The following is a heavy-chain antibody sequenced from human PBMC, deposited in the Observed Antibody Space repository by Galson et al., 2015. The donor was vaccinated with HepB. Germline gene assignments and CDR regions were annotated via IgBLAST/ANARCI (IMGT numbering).Heavy chain of an antibody. Sequence: SLRLSCAASGFTFSSYGMHWVRQAPGKGLEWVAVIWYDGSNKYYADSVKGRFTISRDNSKNTLYLQVNSLRAEDTAVYYCAKVLGYYVRDWFDPWGQGTLVTVSS. J-gene: IGHJ5*02. CDR2: IWYDGSNK. D-gene: IGHD1-26*01. CDR3: AKVLGYYVRDWFDP. V-gene: IGHV3-33*06. CDR1: GFTFSSYG.